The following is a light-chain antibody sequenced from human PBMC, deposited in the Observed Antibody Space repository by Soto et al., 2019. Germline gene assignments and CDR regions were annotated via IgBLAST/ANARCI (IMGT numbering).Light chain of an antibody. Sequence: DIVMTQSPLSLPVTPGEPASISCRSSQSLLHSNGYNYLDWYLQKPGQSPQLLIYLGSNRASGVHDRFSGSGSGTDFTLKISRVEAEDVGVYYCMQALQTPRTFGQGTNLEIK. J-gene: IGKJ2*01. CDR1: QSLLHSNGYNY. V-gene: IGKV2-28*01. CDR2: LGS. CDR3: MQALQTPRT.